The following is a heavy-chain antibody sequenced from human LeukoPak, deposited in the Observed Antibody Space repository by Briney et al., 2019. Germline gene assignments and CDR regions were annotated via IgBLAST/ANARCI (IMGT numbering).Heavy chain of an antibody. CDR2: IYHSGST. CDR1: GFTFSSYA. J-gene: IGHJ4*02. CDR3: ARYCSSTSCYMGTVDY. D-gene: IGHD2-2*02. Sequence: GSLRLSCAASGFTFSSYAMSWVRQPPGKGLEWIGSIYHSGSTYYNPSLKSRATISVDTSKNQFSLKLSSVTAADTAVYYCARYCSSTSCYMGTVDYWGQGTLVTVSS. V-gene: IGHV4-38-2*01.